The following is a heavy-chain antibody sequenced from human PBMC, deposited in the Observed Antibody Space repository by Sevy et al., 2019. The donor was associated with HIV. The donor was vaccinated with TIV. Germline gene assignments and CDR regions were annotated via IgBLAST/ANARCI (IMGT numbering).Heavy chain of an antibody. CDR3: AREFGDGYNPRYYFDY. Sequence: GGSLRLSCAASGFTVSNNYMSWVRQAPGKGLEWVSVIYSGGTTYYADSVKGRFTISRDKSKNTLYLQMNSLRAEDTAVYYCAREFGDGYNPRYYFDYWGQGTLVTVSS. CDR1: GFTVSNNY. J-gene: IGHJ4*02. V-gene: IGHV3-53*01. D-gene: IGHD3-3*01. CDR2: IYSGGTT.